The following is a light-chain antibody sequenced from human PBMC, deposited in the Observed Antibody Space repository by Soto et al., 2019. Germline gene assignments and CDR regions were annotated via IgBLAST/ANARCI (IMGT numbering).Light chain of an antibody. V-gene: IGKV3-15*01. CDR3: QQYNNWLRT. J-gene: IGKJ1*01. CDR1: QSVSSN. CDR2: AAS. Sequence: EIVMTQSPSTLSVSPGERATLSCRASQSVSSNLNWYQQKPGQAPRLLIYAASTMPTGIPSRFSGSGSGTEFTLTISSLQSEDFAVYYCQQYNNWLRTFGRGTKVEIK.